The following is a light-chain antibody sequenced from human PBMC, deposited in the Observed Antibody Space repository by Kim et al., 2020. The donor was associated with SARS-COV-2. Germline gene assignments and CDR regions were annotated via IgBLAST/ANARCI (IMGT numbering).Light chain of an antibody. CDR3: QLYGSSPPFT. V-gene: IGKV3-20*01. Sequence: EIVLTQSPGTLSLSPGERATLSCRASQIFSSNYLAWYQQKPGQAPRLLIYETSSRATGIPDRFTGSGSGTDFTLTISRLEPEDFAVYYCQLYGSSPPFTFGPGTKVYIK. J-gene: IGKJ3*01. CDR2: ETS. CDR1: QIFSSNY.